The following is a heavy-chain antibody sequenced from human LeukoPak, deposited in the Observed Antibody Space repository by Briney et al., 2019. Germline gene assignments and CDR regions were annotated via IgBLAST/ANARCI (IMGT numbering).Heavy chain of an antibody. D-gene: IGHD5-18*01. CDR1: GVSISSSSNY. J-gene: IGHJ6*03. CDR2: IYYSGST. CDR3: ARLGVGYNFGYPYYYYMDV. V-gene: IGHV4-39*01. Sequence: PSETLSLTCTVSGVSISSSSNYWGWIRRPPGKGLEWIGHIYYSGSTYYNVSLKSRVTISVDTSKNQFSQELRSVTAADTAVYYCARLGVGYNFGYPYYYYMDVWGKGTTVTVSS.